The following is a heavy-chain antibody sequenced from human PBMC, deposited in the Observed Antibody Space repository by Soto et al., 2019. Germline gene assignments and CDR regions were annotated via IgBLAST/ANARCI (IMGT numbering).Heavy chain of an antibody. J-gene: IGHJ5*02. CDR1: GYTFTSYD. D-gene: IGHD6-19*01. V-gene: IGHV1-8*01. CDR3: ARGSAYSSGWYGVLDP. Sequence: QVQLMQSGAEVKKPGASVKVSCKASGYTFTSYDINWVRQATGQGLEWMGWMNPNSGNTGYAQKFQGRVTMTRNTSISTAYMELSSLRSEDTAVYYCARGSAYSSGWYGVLDPWGQGTLVTVSS. CDR2: MNPNSGNT.